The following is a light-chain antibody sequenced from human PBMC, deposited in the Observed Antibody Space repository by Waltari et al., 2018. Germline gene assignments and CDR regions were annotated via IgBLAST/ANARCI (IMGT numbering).Light chain of an antibody. J-gene: IGKJ4*01. CDR2: RAS. Sequence: EIVMTQSPATLSLSRGERATLSCRASQSVTNNLAWYQQKPGQAPRLLIYRASTRATSIPARISGSGSGTEFTLTISSLQSEDFAFYYCQQYNNWPLTFGGGTKVEIK. V-gene: IGKV3-15*01. CDR3: QQYNNWPLT. CDR1: QSVTNN.